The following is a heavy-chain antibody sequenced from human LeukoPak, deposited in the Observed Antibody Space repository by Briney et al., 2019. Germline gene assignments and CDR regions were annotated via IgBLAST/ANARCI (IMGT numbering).Heavy chain of an antibody. CDR2: ISRSVSTI. V-gene: IGHV3-11*01. CDR3: ARTTLSITPDAFDI. J-gene: IGHJ3*02. CDR1: GFTFSDYY. D-gene: IGHD3-10*01. Sequence: PGGSLRLSCAASGFTFSDYYMSWIRQAPGKGLEWVSYISRSVSTIYYADSVQGRFTISSDNAKNSLYLQMSNLRAEDTAVYYCARTTLSITPDAFDIWGQGTMVTVPS.